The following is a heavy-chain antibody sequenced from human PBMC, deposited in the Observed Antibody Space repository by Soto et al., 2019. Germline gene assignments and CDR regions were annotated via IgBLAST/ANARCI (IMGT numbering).Heavy chain of an antibody. J-gene: IGHJ4*02. CDR1: GFTFSSYS. V-gene: IGHV3-48*04. CDR2: ISSSSSTI. Sequence: GGSLRLSCAASGFTFSSYSMNWVRQAPGKGLEWVSYISSSSSTIYYADSVKGRFTISRDNAKNSLYLQMNSLRAVDTAVYYCARERESFLWYFDYWGQGTLVTVSS. CDR3: ARERESFLWYFDY.